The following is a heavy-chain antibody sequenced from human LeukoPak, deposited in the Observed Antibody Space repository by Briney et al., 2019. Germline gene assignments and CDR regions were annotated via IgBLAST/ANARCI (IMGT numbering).Heavy chain of an antibody. J-gene: IGHJ4*02. CDR3: AKDRRTRGAWRPHYFDS. Sequence: PGGSLRLSCAASGFTFSSYAMSWVRQAPGKGLEWVSAISGSGGSTYYADSVKGRFTISRDNSKNTLYLQMNSLRAEDTAVYYCAKDRRTRGAWRPHYFDSWGQGTLVTVSS. CDR2: ISGSGGST. CDR1: GFTFSSYA. V-gene: IGHV3-23*01. D-gene: IGHD1/OR15-1a*01.